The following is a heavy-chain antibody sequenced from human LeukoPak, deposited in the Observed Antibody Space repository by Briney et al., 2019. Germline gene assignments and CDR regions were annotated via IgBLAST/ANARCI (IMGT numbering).Heavy chain of an antibody. Sequence: PGGSLRLSCAASGFTFDDYAMNWVRQAPGKGLEWVSGISWNSGSIGYADSVKGRFTISRDNAKNSLYLQMNSQRAEDTALYYCAKGFPFTVVNYYYMDVWGKGTTVTVSS. V-gene: IGHV3-9*01. J-gene: IGHJ6*03. CDR2: ISWNSGSI. D-gene: IGHD4-23*01. CDR3: AKGFPFTVVNYYYMDV. CDR1: GFTFDDYA.